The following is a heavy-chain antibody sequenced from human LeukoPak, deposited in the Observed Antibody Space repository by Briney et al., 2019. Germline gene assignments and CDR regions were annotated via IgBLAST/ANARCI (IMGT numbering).Heavy chain of an antibody. CDR2: ISGSGGST. CDR3: AKGTYSSSPRDY. V-gene: IGHV3-23*01. J-gene: IGHJ4*02. CDR1: GFTFSSFS. D-gene: IGHD6-6*01. Sequence: GGSLRLSCAASGFTFSSFSMNWVRQAPGKGLEWVSAISGSGGSTYYAGSVKGRFTISRDNSKNTLFLQMNSLRAEDTAVYYCAKGTYSSSPRDYWGQGTLVTVSS.